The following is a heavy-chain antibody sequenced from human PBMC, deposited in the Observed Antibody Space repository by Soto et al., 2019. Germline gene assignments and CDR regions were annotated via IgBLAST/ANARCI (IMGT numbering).Heavy chain of an antibody. CDR1: GGSISSGGYY. J-gene: IGHJ4*02. Sequence: SETLSLTCTVSGGSISSGGYYWSWIRQHPGKGLEWIGYIYYSGSIYYNPSLKSRVTISVDTSKNQFSLKLSSVTAADTAVYYCARAGDGRTYYFDYWGQGTLVTVSS. CDR2: IYYSGSI. CDR3: ARAGDGRTYYFDY. V-gene: IGHV4-31*03. D-gene: IGHD1-1*01.